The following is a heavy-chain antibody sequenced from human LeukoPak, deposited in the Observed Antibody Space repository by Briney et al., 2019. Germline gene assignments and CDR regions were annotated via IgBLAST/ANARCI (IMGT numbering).Heavy chain of an antibody. V-gene: IGHV3-21*01. CDR3: LGAFDF. CDR2: ISSSSRYL. J-gene: IGHJ3*01. Sequence: GGSLRLSCAASGFAFSRYSLNWVRQAPGKGLEWVSSISSSSRYLGYADSVKGRFTISRDNAQNSLYLQMNSLRVEDTAVYYCLGAFDFWGQGTMVTVSS. CDR1: GFAFSRYS.